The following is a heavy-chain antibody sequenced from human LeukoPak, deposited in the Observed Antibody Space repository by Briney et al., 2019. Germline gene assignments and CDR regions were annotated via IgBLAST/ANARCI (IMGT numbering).Heavy chain of an antibody. J-gene: IGHJ5*02. V-gene: IGHV4-59*01. CDR3: ARGYYDFWSGYLDWFDP. D-gene: IGHD3-3*01. CDR1: GGSISNYY. Sequence: PSETLSLTCTVSGGSISNYYWTWIRQSPGKSLEWIGCSHKSGSTHYNPSLRSRVTILVDTSKNQFSLKLSSVTAADTAVYYCARGYYDFWSGYLDWFDPWGQGTLVTVSS. CDR2: SHKSGST.